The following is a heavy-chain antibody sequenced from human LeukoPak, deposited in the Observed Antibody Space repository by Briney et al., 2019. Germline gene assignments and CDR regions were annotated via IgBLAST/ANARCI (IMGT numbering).Heavy chain of an antibody. D-gene: IGHD3-3*01. CDR2: ISYDGSNK. Sequence: GRSLRLSCAASGFTFSSYAMHWVRQAPGKGLEWVAVISYDGSNKYYADSVKGRFTISRDNSKNTLYLQMNSLRAEDTAVYYCARDYESTIFGVVISIGATDYWGQGTLVTVSS. J-gene: IGHJ4*02. CDR3: ARDYESTIFGVVISIGATDY. V-gene: IGHV3-30-3*01. CDR1: GFTFSSYA.